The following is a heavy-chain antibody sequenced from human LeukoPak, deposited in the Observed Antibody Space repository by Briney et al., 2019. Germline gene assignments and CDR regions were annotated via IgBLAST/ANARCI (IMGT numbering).Heavy chain of an antibody. CDR1: GFTFSDYY. D-gene: IGHD7-27*01. CDR2: ISSSGSTI. V-gene: IGHV3-11*01. J-gene: IGHJ4*02. Sequence: PGGSLRLSCAASGFTFSDYYMSWIRQAPGKGLEWVSYISSSGSTIYYADSVKGRFTISRDNAKNSLYLQMNSLRAEDTAVYYCARDSGPKANWGFGGALDYWGQGTLVTVSS. CDR3: ARDSGPKANWGFGGALDY.